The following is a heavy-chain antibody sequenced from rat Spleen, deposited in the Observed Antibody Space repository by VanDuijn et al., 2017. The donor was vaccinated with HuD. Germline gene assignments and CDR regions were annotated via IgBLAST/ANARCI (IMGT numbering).Heavy chain of an antibody. V-gene: IGHV5-22*01. Sequence: EVQLVESDGGLVQPGRSLKLSCAASGFTFSDYYMAWVRQAPKKGLEWVASISYEGSSTYYGDSVKGRFTISRDNAKSTLYLQMNSLRSEDTATYYCARGGTVALDYWGQGVMVTVSS. CDR1: GFTFSDYY. D-gene: IGHD1-1*01. CDR3: ARGGTVALDY. J-gene: IGHJ2*01. CDR2: ISYEGSST.